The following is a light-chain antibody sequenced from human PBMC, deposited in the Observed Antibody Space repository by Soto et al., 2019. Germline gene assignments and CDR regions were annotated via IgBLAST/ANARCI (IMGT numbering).Light chain of an antibody. Sequence: QSALTQPASVSGSPGQSITISCTGTSSDIGGYNYVSWYQQHPGRAPKLIIYEVSYRPSGSSNRFSGSKSGNTASLTISGLQAEDEADYYCLSYTLNSIPDVFGTGTKLTVL. J-gene: IGLJ1*01. CDR2: EVS. V-gene: IGLV2-14*01. CDR1: SSDIGGYNY. CDR3: LSYTLNSIPDV.